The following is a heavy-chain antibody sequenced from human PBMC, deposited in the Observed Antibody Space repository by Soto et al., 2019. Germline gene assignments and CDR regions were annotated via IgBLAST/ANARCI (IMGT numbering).Heavy chain of an antibody. CDR1: GFTFSSYA. CDR2: ITGSGAGT. Sequence: GGSLRLSCAASGFTFSSYAMTWFRQAPGKGLEYVSSITGSGAGTFYADSVKGRFTISRDNSKNTLYLQLSSLRAEDTAIYFCAKDPNSDYLAAFEPWGQGSLVSASS. V-gene: IGHV3-23*01. D-gene: IGHD4-4*01. J-gene: IGHJ5*02. CDR3: AKDPNSDYLAAFEP.